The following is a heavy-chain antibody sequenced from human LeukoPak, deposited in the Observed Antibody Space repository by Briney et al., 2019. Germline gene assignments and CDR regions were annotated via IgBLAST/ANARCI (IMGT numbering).Heavy chain of an antibody. CDR2: IYSGGST. CDR1: GFTVSSNY. J-gene: IGHJ5*02. CDR3: ARYLYGDYGWFDP. V-gene: IGHV3-66*01. Sequence: GGSLRLSCAASGFTVSSNYMSWVRQAPGKGLEWVSVIYSGGSTYYADSVKGRFTISRDNSKNTLYLQMNSLRAEDTAVYYCARYLYGDYGWFDPWGQGTLVTVSS. D-gene: IGHD4-17*01.